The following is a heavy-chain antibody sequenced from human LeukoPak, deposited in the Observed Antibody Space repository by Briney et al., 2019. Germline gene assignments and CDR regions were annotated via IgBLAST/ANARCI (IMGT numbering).Heavy chain of an antibody. J-gene: IGHJ4*02. CDR1: GYSFTSYW. V-gene: IGHV5-51*01. CDR3: ARRLTYDSRAYYCLDY. Sequence: GESLKISRKVSGYSFTSYWIGWVRQKPGKGLEWMGIIFPGDSDTRYSPSFQGQVTISADKSISTAYLQWSSLKASDTAMYYCARRLTYDSRAYYCLDYWGQGTLVTVSS. D-gene: IGHD3-22*01. CDR2: IFPGDSDT.